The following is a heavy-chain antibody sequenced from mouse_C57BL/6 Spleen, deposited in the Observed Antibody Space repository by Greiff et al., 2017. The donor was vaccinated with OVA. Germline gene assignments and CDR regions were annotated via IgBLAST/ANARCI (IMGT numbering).Heavy chain of an antibody. J-gene: IGHJ2*01. CDR1: GYAFSSSW. V-gene: IGHV1-82*01. CDR3: ARGGGY. Sequence: VKLMESGPELVKPGASVKISCKASGYAFSSSWMNWVKQRPGKGLEWIGRIYPGDGDTNYNGKFKGKATLTADKSSSTAYMQLSSLTSEDSAVYFCARGGGYWGQGTTLTVSS. CDR2: IYPGDGDT.